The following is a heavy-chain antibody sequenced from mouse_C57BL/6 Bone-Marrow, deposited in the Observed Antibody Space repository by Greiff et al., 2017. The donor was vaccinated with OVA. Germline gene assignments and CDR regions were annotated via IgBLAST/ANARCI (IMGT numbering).Heavy chain of an antibody. V-gene: IGHV1-5*01. D-gene: IGHD1-1*01. Sequence: VQLQQPGAELVMPGASVKLSCKASGYTFTSYWMHWVKQRPEQGLEWIGAIYPGNSDTSYNQKFKGKAKLTAVTSASTAYMELSSLTNEDSAVYYCTRKERDYHGYFDYWGQGTTLTVSS. CDR2: IYPGNSDT. J-gene: IGHJ2*01. CDR3: TRKERDYHGYFDY. CDR1: GYTFTSYW.